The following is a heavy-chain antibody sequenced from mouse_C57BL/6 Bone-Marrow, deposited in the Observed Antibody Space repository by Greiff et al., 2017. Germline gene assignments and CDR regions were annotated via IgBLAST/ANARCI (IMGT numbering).Heavy chain of an antibody. CDR3: ARSRIQDYDGAWFAY. V-gene: IGHV1-72*01. Sequence: QVQLQQPGAELVKPGASVKLSCKASGYTFTSYWMHWVKQRPGRGLEWIGRIDPNSGGTKYNEKFKSKATLTVDKPSSTAYMQLSSLTSEDSAVYYCARSRIQDYDGAWFAYWGQGTLVTVSA. CDR1: GYTFTSYW. J-gene: IGHJ3*01. D-gene: IGHD2-4*01. CDR2: IDPNSGGT.